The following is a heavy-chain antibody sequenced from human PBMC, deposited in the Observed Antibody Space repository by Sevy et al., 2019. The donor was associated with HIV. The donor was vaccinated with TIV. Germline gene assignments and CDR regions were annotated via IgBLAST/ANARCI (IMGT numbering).Heavy chain of an antibody. J-gene: IGHJ4*02. D-gene: IGHD2-2*01. CDR3: ARDRPQGVVIIPGSMWGGVDY. CDR1: GYTFKTYG. CDR2: ISAYSGDT. Sequence: ASVKVSCKTFGYTFKTYGISWVRQAPGQGLEWMGWISAYSGDTNFAQKFQGRVTMTTDTSTSTAYMELSSLRSDDTAVYFLARDRPQGVVIIPGSMWGGVDYWGQGTVVAVSS. V-gene: IGHV1-18*01.